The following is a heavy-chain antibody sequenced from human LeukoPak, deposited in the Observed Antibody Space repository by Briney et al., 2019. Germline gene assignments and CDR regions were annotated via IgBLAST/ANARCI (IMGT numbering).Heavy chain of an antibody. Sequence: GGSLRLSCAASGFTFSSYGMHWVRQAPGKGLEWVAVIWYDGSNKYYADSVRGRFTISRDNSKNTLYLQMNSLRAEDTAVYYCARGGYSSSWYVFYYWGQGTLVTVSS. V-gene: IGHV3-33*08. CDR1: GFTFSSYG. J-gene: IGHJ4*02. CDR3: ARGGYSSSWYVFYY. D-gene: IGHD6-13*01. CDR2: IWYDGSNK.